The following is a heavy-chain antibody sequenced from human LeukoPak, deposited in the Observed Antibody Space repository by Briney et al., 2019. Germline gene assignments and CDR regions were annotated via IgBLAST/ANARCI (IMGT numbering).Heavy chain of an antibody. V-gene: IGHV3-74*01. Sequence: ETLSLTCTVSGGSISSSSYYWGWIRQPPGKGLVWVSRINSDGSSTSYADSVKGRFTISRDNAKNTLYLQMNSLRAEDTAVYYCARDDYGDYARPYWGQGTLVTVSS. J-gene: IGHJ4*02. CDR3: ARDDYGDYARPY. D-gene: IGHD4-17*01. CDR1: GGSISSSSYY. CDR2: INSDGSST.